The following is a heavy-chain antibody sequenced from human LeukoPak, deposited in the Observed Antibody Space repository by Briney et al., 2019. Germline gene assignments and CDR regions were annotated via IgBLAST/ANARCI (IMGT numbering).Heavy chain of an antibody. J-gene: IGHJ4*02. CDR1: GGSIGSYY. CDR3: ARDRKWELLGLDY. Sequence: SETLSLTCTVSGGSIGSYYWSWIRQPPGKGLEWIGYIYYSGSTNYNPSLKSRVTISVDTSKNQFSLKLSSVTAADTAVYYCARDRKWELLGLDYWGQGTLVTVSS. D-gene: IGHD1-26*01. CDR2: IYYSGST. V-gene: IGHV4-59*01.